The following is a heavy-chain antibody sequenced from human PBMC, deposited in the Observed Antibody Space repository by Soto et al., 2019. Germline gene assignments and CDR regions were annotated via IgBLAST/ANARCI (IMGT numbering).Heavy chain of an antibody. CDR3: ARDSGDIVVVVAAITPSGMDV. Sequence: LRXSCAASGFTFSSYGMHWVRQAPGKGLEGVAVIWYDGSNKYYADSVKGRFTISRDNSKNTLYLQMNSLRAEDTAVYYCARDSGDIVVVVAAITPSGMDVCGQGTTVTXSS. CDR1: GFTFSSYG. D-gene: IGHD2-15*01. CDR2: IWYDGSNK. J-gene: IGHJ6*02. V-gene: IGHV3-33*01.